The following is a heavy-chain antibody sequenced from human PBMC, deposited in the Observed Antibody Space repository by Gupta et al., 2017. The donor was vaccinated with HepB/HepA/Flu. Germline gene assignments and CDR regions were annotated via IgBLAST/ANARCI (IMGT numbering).Heavy chain of an antibody. J-gene: IGHJ6*02. CDR1: GFTFSDRY. D-gene: IGHD5/OR15-5a*01. V-gene: IGHV3-72*01. Sequence: DVQLVESGGGLVQPGGSLRLSCAASGFTFSDRYMDWVRRAPGKGLEWVGRTRNKANSYTTEYAASVKDRFIISRDDSTNSLYLQMHSLKTEDTAVYYCGRVYSVSWGKNAIDVWGQGTTVTVSS. CDR2: TRNKANSYTT. CDR3: GRVYSVSWGKNAIDV.